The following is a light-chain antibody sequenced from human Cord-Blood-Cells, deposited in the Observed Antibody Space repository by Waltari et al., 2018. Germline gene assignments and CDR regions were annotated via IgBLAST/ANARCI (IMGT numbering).Light chain of an antibody. V-gene: IGLV2-14*03. CDR3: SSYTSSSTWV. J-gene: IGLJ3*02. Sequence: QSALTQPASVSGSPGQSITISCTGTSSDVGGYNYVSWYQQHPGKAPKHMIYDGSNRPSGVSNRFAGSKSCNTASLTISALQAEDEADYYCSSYTSSSTWVVGGGTKLSVL. CDR1: SSDVGGYNY. CDR2: DGS.